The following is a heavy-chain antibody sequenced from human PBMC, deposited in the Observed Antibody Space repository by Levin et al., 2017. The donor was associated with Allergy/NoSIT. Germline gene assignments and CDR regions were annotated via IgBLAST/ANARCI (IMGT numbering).Heavy chain of an antibody. D-gene: IGHD3-22*01. CDR3: ARGMYYYDSSGYPPWAGYGMDV. V-gene: IGHV4-30-2*01. Sequence: SQTLSLTCAVSGGSISSGGYSWSWIRQPPGKGLEWIGYIYHSGSTYYNPSLKSRVTISVDRSKNQFSLKLSSVTAADTAVYYCARGMYYYDSSGYPPWAGYGMDVWGQGTTVTVSS. CDR2: IYHSGST. CDR1: GGSISSGGYS. J-gene: IGHJ6*02.